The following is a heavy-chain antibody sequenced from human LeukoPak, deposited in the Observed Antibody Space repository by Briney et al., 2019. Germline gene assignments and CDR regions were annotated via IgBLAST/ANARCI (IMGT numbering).Heavy chain of an antibody. V-gene: IGHV3-23*01. CDR2: ISAGGGST. CDR1: GFTFSNYA. J-gene: IGHJ6*02. D-gene: IGHD3-10*01. CDR3: ARRMVRGVSYYYGMDV. Sequence: PGGSLRLSCAASGFTFSNYAMHWVRQAPGKGLEWVSGISAGGGSTAHADSVKGRFTISRDNSKNMLYLQMNSLRAEDTAVYYCARRMVRGVSYYYGMDVWGQGTTVTVSS.